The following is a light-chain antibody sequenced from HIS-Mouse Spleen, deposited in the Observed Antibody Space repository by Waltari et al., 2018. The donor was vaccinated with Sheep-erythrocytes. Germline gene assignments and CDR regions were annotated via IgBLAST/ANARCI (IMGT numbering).Light chain of an antibody. J-gene: IGLJ2*01. CDR2: GKN. V-gene: IGLV3-19*01. Sequence: SYELTQPPSVSVALGQTVRLTCQGDSLRSYYASWFQQKPGQAPVLVIYGKNNRPSGIPDRFSGSSSGNTASLTITGAQAEDEADFYCNSRDSSGNHLGVVFGGGTKLTVL. CDR3: NSRDSSGNHLGVV. CDR1: SLRSYY.